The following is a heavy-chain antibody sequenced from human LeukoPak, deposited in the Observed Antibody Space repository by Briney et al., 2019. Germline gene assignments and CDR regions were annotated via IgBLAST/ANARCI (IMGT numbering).Heavy chain of an antibody. CDR1: GGSISSYY. Sequence: SETLSLTCTVSGGSISSYYWSWIRQPPGKGLEWIGTIYYSGSTKNNPSLKSRVTISVDTSKNQFSLKLSSVTAADTAVYYCARGIFGMVLNAFDLWGRGTMVTVSS. J-gene: IGHJ3*01. CDR3: ARGIFGMVLNAFDL. D-gene: IGHD3-3*01. CDR2: IYYSGST. V-gene: IGHV4-59*01.